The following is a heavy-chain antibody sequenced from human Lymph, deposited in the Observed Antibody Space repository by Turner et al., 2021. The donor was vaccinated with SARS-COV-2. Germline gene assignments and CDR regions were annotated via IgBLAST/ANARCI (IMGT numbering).Heavy chain of an antibody. Sequence: QVQLVQSGAEVKTPGFSVTVSCKASGGTFSTYAISWVRQARGQGLEVLGGTIPIFGIANYAQKCQGRVTITADKFTSTTYMELSSLRSEDTAVYDCARDATGPLGYWGRGTLVTVSS. CDR1: GGTFSTYA. V-gene: IGHV1-69*10. CDR3: ARDATGPLGY. CDR2: TIPIFGIA. D-gene: IGHD1-1*01. J-gene: IGHJ4*02.